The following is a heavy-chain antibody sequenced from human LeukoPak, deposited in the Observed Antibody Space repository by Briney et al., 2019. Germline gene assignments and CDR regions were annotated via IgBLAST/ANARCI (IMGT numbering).Heavy chain of an antibody. J-gene: IGHJ6*03. CDR1: GFTFSSYA. CDR3: AXXXXXXXXXGXDYYXYYMDV. CDR2: ISGSGGST. Sequence: PGGSLRLSCAASGFTFSSYAMSWVRQAPGKGLEWVSAISGSGGSTYYADSVKGRFTISRDNSKNTLYLQMNSLRAEDTAVYYCAXXXXXXXXXGXDYYXYYMDVWGKGTTVTVSS. V-gene: IGHV3-23*01. D-gene: IGHD3-22*01.